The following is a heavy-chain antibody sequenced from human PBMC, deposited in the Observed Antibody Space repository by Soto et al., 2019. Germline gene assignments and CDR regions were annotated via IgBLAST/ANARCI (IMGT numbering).Heavy chain of an antibody. J-gene: IGHJ6*02. Sequence: QVQHVQSGAEVKKPGASVKVSCKASGYTFTNYAIQWVRQAPGQRLEWMGWINAGNGNTKFSQKFQGRVTITRDTSASTAYMELSSLRSEDTAIYYCARVSIGARTEYFYYYGLDVWGQGTTVTVSS. CDR2: INAGNGNT. CDR3: ARVSIGARTEYFYYYGLDV. D-gene: IGHD2-21*01. CDR1: GYTFTNYA. V-gene: IGHV1-3*01.